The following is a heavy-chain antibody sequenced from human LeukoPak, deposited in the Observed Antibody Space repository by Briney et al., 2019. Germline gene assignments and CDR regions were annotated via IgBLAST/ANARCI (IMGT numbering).Heavy chain of an antibody. CDR2: ISYDGSNT. D-gene: IGHD5-18*01. CDR3: ATDRAIGYSYGGIDY. CDR1: GFTFSSYG. V-gene: IGHV3-30*03. J-gene: IGHJ4*02. Sequence: PGRSLRLSCAASGFTFSSYGMHWVRQAPGKGLEWVAVISYDGSNTYYADSVKGRFTISRDNSKNTLYLQMNSLRAEGTALYYCATDRAIGYSYGGIDYWGQGALVTVSS.